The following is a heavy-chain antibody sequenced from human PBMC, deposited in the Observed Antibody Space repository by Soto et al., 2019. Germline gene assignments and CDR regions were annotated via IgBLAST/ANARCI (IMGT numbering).Heavy chain of an antibody. CDR3: ARVGPWVPYYYDSSPYTFENWFDP. D-gene: IGHD3-22*01. V-gene: IGHV4-38-2*01. J-gene: IGHJ5*02. CDR2: IYHGGST. CDR1: VYSMSSGYD. Sequence: SETVSLTSAGGVYSMSSGYDWCWLRQPPGKGLEWIGSIYHGGSTYYNPSLNSRVTLSIDMTNNHVSLILNSVTAADTAVYYCARVGPWVPYYYDSSPYTFENWFDPWGQGTLVTVSS.